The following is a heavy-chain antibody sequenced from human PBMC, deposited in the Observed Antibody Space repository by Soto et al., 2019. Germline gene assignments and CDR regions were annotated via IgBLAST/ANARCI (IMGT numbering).Heavy chain of an antibody. Sequence: GGSLRLSCAASGFTFSSCAMSWVRQAPGKGLEWVSAISGSGGSTYYADSVKGRFTISRDNSKNTLYLQMNSLRAEDTAVYYCANPLRGYSGYGNFDYWGQGTLGTVSS. D-gene: IGHD5-12*01. V-gene: IGHV3-23*01. CDR1: GFTFSSCA. CDR2: ISGSGGST. J-gene: IGHJ4*02. CDR3: ANPLRGYSGYGNFDY.